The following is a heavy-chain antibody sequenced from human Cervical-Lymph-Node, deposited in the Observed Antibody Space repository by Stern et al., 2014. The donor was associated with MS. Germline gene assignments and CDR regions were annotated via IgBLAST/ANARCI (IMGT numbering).Heavy chain of an antibody. J-gene: IGHJ5*02. D-gene: IGHD2/OR15-2a*01. CDR2: INGSGTDI. V-gene: IGHV3-11*01. CDR3: ANSIA. Sequence: VQLVESGGGLVKPGGSLTLSCAASGFTFSDYYMNWIRQTPGKGLEWVSYINGSGTDIYYADSVKGRFTNSRDNGKKSLYLQMDSLRVEDTAIYYCANSIAWGQGTLVTVSS. CDR1: GFTFSDYY.